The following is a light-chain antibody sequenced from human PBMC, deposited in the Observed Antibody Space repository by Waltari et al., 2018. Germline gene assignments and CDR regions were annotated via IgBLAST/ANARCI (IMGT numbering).Light chain of an antibody. CDR2: GAS. V-gene: IGKV1-27*01. CDR3: QQYFRAPYT. J-gene: IGKJ2*01. CDR1: QNIRTN. Sequence: DIQMTQSPSSLSASVGDTVTVTCRASQNIRTNLNWYQQKPAKAPKLLISGASARESGVPDRFSGSGSGTDFTLTISSLQAEDVAVYYCQQYFRAPYTFGQGTKLEIK.